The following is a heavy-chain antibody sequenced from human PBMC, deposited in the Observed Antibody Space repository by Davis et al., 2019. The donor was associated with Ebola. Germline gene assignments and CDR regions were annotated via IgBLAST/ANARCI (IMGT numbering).Heavy chain of an antibody. D-gene: IGHD3-10*01. J-gene: IGHJ4*02. V-gene: IGHV3-48*01. CDR3: ARDYYYGSGSYYNPQFDY. CDR2: ISDDSTST. CDR1: GFTFSSYS. Sequence: GESLKISCAASGFTFSSYSMNWVRQTPGKGLEWVSHISDDSTSTYYADSVKGRFTISRDNSKNTLYLQMNSLRAEDTAVYYCARDYYYGSGSYYNPQFDYWGQGTLVTVSS.